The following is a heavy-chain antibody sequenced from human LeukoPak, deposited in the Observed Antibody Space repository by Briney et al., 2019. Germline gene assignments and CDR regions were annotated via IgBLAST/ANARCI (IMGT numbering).Heavy chain of an antibody. CDR1: GFTVSSNY. J-gene: IGHJ6*02. Sequence: GGSLRLSCAASGFTVSSNYTSWVRQAPGKGLEWVSVIYSGGSTYYADSVKGRFTISRDNSKNTLYLQMNSLRAEDTAVYYCARDQRDYDILTGRSFYYGMDVWGQGPRSPSP. CDR2: IYSGGST. D-gene: IGHD3-9*01. CDR3: ARDQRDYDILTGRSFYYGMDV. V-gene: IGHV3-53*01.